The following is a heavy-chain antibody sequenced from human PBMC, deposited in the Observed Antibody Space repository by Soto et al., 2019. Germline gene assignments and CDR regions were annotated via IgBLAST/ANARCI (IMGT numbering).Heavy chain of an antibody. V-gene: IGHV3-21*01. CDR3: ARQYCSGGSCFRTTARTWYFDL. D-gene: IGHD2-15*01. CDR2: ISSSSSYI. Sequence: EVQLVESGGGLVKPGGSLTLSCAASGFTFSTYSMNWVRQGPGKGLEWVSSISSSSSYIYSADSVKGRFTISRDNAKNSLYLQMNSRRAEDTAVYYCARQYCSGGSCFRTTARTWYFDLWGRGTLVTVSS. CDR1: GFTFSTYS. J-gene: IGHJ2*01.